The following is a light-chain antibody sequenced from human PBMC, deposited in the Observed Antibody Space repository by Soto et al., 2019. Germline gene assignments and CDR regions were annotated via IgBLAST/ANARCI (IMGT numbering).Light chain of an antibody. CDR2: DVS. CDR3: SSYTSSSTYV. J-gene: IGLJ1*01. V-gene: IGLV2-14*01. Sequence: QSALTQPASVSGSPGQSITISCTGSSSDVGGYNYVSWYQQYSGKAPKLMIYDVSNRPSGVSNRFSGSKSGNTASLTISGLQADHEADYYCSSYTSSSTYVFGTGTKLTVL. CDR1: SSDVGGYNY.